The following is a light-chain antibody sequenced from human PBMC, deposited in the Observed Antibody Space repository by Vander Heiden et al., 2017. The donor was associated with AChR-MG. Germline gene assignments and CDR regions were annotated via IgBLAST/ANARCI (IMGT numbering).Light chain of an antibody. CDR2: AAS. CDR1: QGIANH. Sequence: QLTHSPSSLSASVGDRVTITCRASQGIANHLAWYQQKPGKVPKFLIYAASTLQSGVPSRFSGSGSGTDFSLTISSLQPEDFATYYCQQSNSYPFTFGQGTRLEIK. J-gene: IGKJ5*01. V-gene: IGKV1-9*01. CDR3: QQSNSYPFT.